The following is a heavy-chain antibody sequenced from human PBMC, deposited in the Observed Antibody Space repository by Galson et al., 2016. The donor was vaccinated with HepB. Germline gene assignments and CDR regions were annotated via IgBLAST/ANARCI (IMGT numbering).Heavy chain of an antibody. V-gene: IGHV3-48*01. D-gene: IGHD1-14*01. CDR2: IGIASTTT. Sequence: SLRLSCAVSGFSFTTSTMNWVRQAPGKGLEWVAHIGIASTTTYYADSVRGRFPISRNNFKNTLYLQMNSLRAEDTAVYYCARTSDHVYYGMDVWGQGTTVTVSS. J-gene: IGHJ6*02. CDR1: GFSFTTST. CDR3: ARTSDHVYYGMDV.